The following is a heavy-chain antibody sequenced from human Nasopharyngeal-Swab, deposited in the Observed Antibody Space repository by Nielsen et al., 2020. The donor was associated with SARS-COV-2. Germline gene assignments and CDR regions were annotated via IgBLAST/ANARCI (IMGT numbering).Heavy chain of an antibody. J-gene: IGHJ3*02. Sequence: GGSLRLYCAASGFTFSYYNMNWVRQAPGKGLEWVAYISSSSNVIYYVDSVKGRFTISRDNAKNSLYLQLNSLRDEDTAVYYCARTSEKDIVLEPAAYRGPNDVFDIWGQGTMVTVSS. CDR1: GFTFSYYN. CDR2: ISSSSNVI. CDR3: ARTSEKDIVLEPAAYRGPNDVFDI. D-gene: IGHD2-2*01. V-gene: IGHV3-48*02.